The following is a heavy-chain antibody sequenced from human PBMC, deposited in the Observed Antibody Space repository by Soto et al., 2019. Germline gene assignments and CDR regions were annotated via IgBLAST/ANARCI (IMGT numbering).Heavy chain of an antibody. D-gene: IGHD7-27*01. CDR1: GRSFSGYY. CDR3: ARGWGRVFDY. CDR2: INHSGRT. J-gene: IGHJ4*02. V-gene: IGHV4-34*01. Sequence: QVQLQQWGAGLLKPSETLSLTCAVYGRSFSGYYWSWIRQPPGKGLEWIGEINHSGRTNYSPSLKCGVTITVDTSKNLFSLKLSSVTAADTAVYYCARGWGRVFDYWGQGTLVTVSS.